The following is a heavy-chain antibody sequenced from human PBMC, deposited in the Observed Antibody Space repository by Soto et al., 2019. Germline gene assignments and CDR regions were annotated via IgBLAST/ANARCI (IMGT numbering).Heavy chain of an antibody. CDR1: GFTFSSYS. V-gene: IGHV3-48*02. D-gene: IGHD1-26*01. CDR2: ISSSSSTI. CDR3: ARDPGSGSYFGYYYYGMDV. Sequence: GGSLRLSCAASGFTFSSYSMNWVRQAPGKGLEWVSYISSSSSTIYYADSVKGRFTISRDNAKNSLYLQMNSLRDEDTAVYYCARDPGSGSYFGYYYYGMDVWGQGTAVTVSS. J-gene: IGHJ6*02.